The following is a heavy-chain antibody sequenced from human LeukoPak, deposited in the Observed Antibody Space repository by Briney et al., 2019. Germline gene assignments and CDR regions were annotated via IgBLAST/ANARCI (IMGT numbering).Heavy chain of an antibody. CDR1: GFTFSRNW. Sequence: GGSLRLSCAASGFTFSRNWMSWVRQAPGKGLEWDANIKQDGSEKYYVDSVKGRFTISRDNAKNSLYLQMNSLRAEDTAVYYCARAAVDDYGVPDAFDIWGQGTMVTVSS. CDR2: IKQDGSEK. J-gene: IGHJ3*02. V-gene: IGHV3-7*01. CDR3: ARAAVDDYGVPDAFDI. D-gene: IGHD4-17*01.